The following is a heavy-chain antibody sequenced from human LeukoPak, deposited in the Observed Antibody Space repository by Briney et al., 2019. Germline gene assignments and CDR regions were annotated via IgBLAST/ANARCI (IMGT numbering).Heavy chain of an antibody. CDR1: GYTFTSYY. J-gene: IGHJ3*02. D-gene: IGHD2-2*01. CDR3: ARGSGCSSTSCPNIADRCDAFDI. V-gene: IGHV1-46*01. CDR2: INPSGGST. Sequence: ASVKVSCKASGYTFTSYYMHWVRQAPGQGLEWMGIINPSGGSTSYAQKFQGRVTMTRDMSTSTVYMELSSLRSEDTAVYYCARGSGCSSTSCPNIADRCDAFDIWGQGTMVTVSS.